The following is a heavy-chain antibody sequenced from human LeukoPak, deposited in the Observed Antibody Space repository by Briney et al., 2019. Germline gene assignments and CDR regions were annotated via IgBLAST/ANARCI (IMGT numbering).Heavy chain of an antibody. Sequence: GGSLRLSCAASGFSFSSYSMTWVRQAPGKGLEWVATIKQDGSEKYYVDSVKGRFTISRDNAKNSLYLQMYSLRADDTAVYFCARGGSFYFDYWGQGTLVTVSS. J-gene: IGHJ4*02. CDR1: GFSFSSYS. V-gene: IGHV3-7*01. CDR2: IKQDGSEK. CDR3: ARGGSFYFDY.